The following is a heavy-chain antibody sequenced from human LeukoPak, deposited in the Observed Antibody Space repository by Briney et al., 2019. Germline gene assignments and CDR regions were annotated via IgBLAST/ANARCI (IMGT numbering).Heavy chain of an antibody. V-gene: IGHV4-34*01. D-gene: IGHD2-2*01. J-gene: IGHJ5*02. CDR1: GGSLSSYY. CDR2: INHRGST. CDR3: ARGYCSSTSCFAPYWFDP. Sequence: SETLSLTCVVYGGSLSSYYWSWIRQPPGKGLEWIGEINHRGSTNYNPSLKSRVTISVDTSKNQFSLKINSVTAADTAVYYCARGYCSSTSCFAPYWFDPWGQGTLVTVSS.